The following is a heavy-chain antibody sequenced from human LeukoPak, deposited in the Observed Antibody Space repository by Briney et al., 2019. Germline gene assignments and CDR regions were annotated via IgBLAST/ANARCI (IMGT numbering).Heavy chain of an antibody. CDR3: ARALSFGEGLDY. CDR2: MNPNSGGT. J-gene: IGHJ4*02. Sequence: ASVNVSCKASGYTFTGYYMHWVRQAPGQGLEWMGWMNPNSGGTNYAQKFQGRVTMTRDTSISTAYMELSRLRSDDTAVYYCARALSFGEGLDYWGQGTLVTVSS. D-gene: IGHD3-10*01. V-gene: IGHV1-2*02. CDR1: GYTFTGYY.